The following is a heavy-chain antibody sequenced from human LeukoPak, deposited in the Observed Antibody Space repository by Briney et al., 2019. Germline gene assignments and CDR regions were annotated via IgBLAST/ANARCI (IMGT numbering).Heavy chain of an antibody. CDR2: INHSGST. CDR3: ARRYRGYCSGGSCYYYYYYMDV. CDR1: GGSISSYY. Sequence: SETLSLTCTVSGGSISSYYWSWIRQPPGKGLEWIGEINHSGSTNYNPSLKSRVTISVDTSKNQFSLKLSSVTAADTAVYYCARRYRGYCSGGSCYYYYYYMDVWGKGTTVTISS. J-gene: IGHJ6*03. D-gene: IGHD2-15*01. V-gene: IGHV4-34*01.